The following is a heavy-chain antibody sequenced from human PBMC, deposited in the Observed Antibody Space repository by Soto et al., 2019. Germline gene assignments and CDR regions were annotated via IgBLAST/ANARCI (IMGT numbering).Heavy chain of an antibody. J-gene: IGHJ3*02. CDR2: ISGSGGST. CDR3: AKTRTITIVVVVIQDAFDI. Sequence: EVQLLESGGGLVQPGGSLRLSCAASGFTFSSYAMSWVRQAPGKGLEWVSAISGSGGSTYYADSVKGRFTISRDNSKNTLYLHMNSLRAEDTAVYYCAKTRTITIVVVVIQDAFDIWGQGTMVTVSS. V-gene: IGHV3-23*01. D-gene: IGHD3-22*01. CDR1: GFTFSSYA.